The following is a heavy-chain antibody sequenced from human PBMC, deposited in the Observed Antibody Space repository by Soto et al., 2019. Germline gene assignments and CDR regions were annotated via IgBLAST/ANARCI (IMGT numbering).Heavy chain of an antibody. D-gene: IGHD3-10*01. Sequence: GGSLRLSCAASGFTFTRYSMNWVRQAPGKGLEWVSSISSTTNYIYYADSMKGRFTVSRDNAKNSVYLEMNSLSAEDTALYYCAKFAGLSPGVRYHFDLWGHGTLVTVSS. CDR1: GFTFTRYS. CDR3: AKFAGLSPGVRYHFDL. CDR2: ISSTTNYI. J-gene: IGHJ4*01. V-gene: IGHV3-21*01.